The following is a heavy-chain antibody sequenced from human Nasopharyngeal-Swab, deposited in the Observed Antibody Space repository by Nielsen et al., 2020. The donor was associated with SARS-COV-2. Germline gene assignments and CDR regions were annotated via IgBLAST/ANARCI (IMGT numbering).Heavy chain of an antibody. J-gene: IGHJ6*02. V-gene: IGHV1-2*06. Sequence: ASAQVLSNASGYIFFGHYMHWLRHAPGQGLEWMGRINPNSGGTNYSPKCQGRVTMIRDTHNSTAYMELNRLRCDDTAVYYCARDPQTTSGMDVWGQGTTVTVSS. CDR3: ARDPQTTSGMDV. CDR1: GYIFFGHY. D-gene: IGHD1-14*01. CDR2: INPNSGGT.